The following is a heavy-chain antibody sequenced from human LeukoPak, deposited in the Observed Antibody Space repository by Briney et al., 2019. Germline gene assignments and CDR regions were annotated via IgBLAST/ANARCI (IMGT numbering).Heavy chain of an antibody. CDR1: GGSITGYH. D-gene: IGHD1-1*01. Sequence: SETLSLTCTVSGGSITGYHWSRVRQPPGKGLEWIEYIYSSGSTNYNPSLKSRVTISVDTSKNQFSLRLNSVTAADTAVYYCTRGATGPEYWGQGTLVTVSS. J-gene: IGHJ4*02. V-gene: IGHV4-59*01. CDR3: TRGATGPEY. CDR2: IYSSGST.